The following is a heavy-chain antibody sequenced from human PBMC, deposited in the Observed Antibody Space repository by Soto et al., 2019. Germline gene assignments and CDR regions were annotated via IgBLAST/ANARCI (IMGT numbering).Heavy chain of an antibody. J-gene: IGHJ4*02. V-gene: IGHV3-15*04. CDR2: IERKSDGGTT. Sequence: GSLQVASAVSGFTFSNAWMARVRQAPGKGLEWVGRIERKSDGGTTDYAAPGKGRFTISRDDSKKIVYLEMSGLKTEDTAVYYGLELYLGYWGQGTQVTVCS. CDR1: GFTFSNAW. D-gene: IGHD3-10*01. CDR3: LELYLGY.